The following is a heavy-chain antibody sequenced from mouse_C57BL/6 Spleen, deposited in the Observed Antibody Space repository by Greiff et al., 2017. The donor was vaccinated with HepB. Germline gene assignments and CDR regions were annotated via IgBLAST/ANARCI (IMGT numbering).Heavy chain of an antibody. J-gene: IGHJ3*01. V-gene: IGHV1-15*01. D-gene: IGHD1-1*01. CDR3: TTTVVGAY. Sequence: QVQLKQSGAELVRPGASVTLSCKASGYTFTDYEMHWVKQTPVHGLEWIGAIDPETGGTAYNQKFKGKAILTADKSSSTAYMELRSLTSEDSAVYYCTTTVVGAYWGQGTLVTVSA. CDR2: IDPETGGT. CDR1: GYTFTDYE.